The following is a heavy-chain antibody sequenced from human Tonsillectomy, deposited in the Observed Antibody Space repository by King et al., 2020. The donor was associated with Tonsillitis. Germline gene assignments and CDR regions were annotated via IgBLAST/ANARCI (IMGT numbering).Heavy chain of an antibody. Sequence: VQLVESGGGLVQPGGSLRLSCAASGFTFSSYAMSWVRQAPGKGLEWVSAISGSGGTTYYAGSVKGRFTISRDNSKNTLYLQMNSLRAEDTAVYYCAKDYSKVYYYYGMDVWGQGTTVTVSS. CDR3: AKDYSKVYYYYGMDV. J-gene: IGHJ6*02. CDR1: GFTFSSYA. D-gene: IGHD4-11*01. CDR2: ISGSGGTT. V-gene: IGHV3-23*04.